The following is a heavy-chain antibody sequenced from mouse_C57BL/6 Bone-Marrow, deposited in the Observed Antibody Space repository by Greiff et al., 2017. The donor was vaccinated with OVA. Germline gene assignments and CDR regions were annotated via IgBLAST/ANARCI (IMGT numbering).Heavy chain of an antibody. Sequence: QVTLKESGPGILQPSQTLSLTCSFSGFSLSTFGMGVGWIRQPSGKGLEWLAHIWWDDDKYYNPALKSRLTISKDTSKNQVFLKIANVDTADTATYKCARDYYESSYYYAVDYWGQGTSVTVSS. D-gene: IGHD1-1*01. J-gene: IGHJ4*01. CDR3: ARDYYESSYYYAVDY. CDR1: GFSLSTFGMG. CDR2: IWWDDDK. V-gene: IGHV8-8*01.